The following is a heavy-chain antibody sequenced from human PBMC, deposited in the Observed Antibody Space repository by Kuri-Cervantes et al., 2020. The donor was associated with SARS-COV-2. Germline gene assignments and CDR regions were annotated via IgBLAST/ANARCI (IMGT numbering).Heavy chain of an antibody. D-gene: IGHD3-3*01. J-gene: IGHJ4*02. V-gene: IGHV3-11*04. CDR3: ASMDFWSGYYLDY. CDR1: GFTFSDYY. Sequence: LSLTCAASGFTFSDYYMSWIRQAPGKGLEWVSYISSSGSTIYYADSVKGRFTISRDNAKNSLYLQMNSLRAEDTAVYYCASMDFWSGYYLDYWGQGTLVTVSS. CDR2: ISSSGSTI.